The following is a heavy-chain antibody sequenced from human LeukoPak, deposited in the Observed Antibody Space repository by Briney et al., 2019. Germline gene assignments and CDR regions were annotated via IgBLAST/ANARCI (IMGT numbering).Heavy chain of an antibody. CDR2: IYYSGST. D-gene: IGHD6-13*01. J-gene: IGHJ4*02. Sequence: SETLSLTCTVSGGSISSSSYYWGWIRQPPGKGLEWIGSIYYSGSTYYNPSLKSRVTISVDTSKNQFSLKLSSVTAADTAVYYCARDLGYSSSWYYFDYWGQGTLVTVSS. CDR1: GGSISSSSYY. V-gene: IGHV4-39*07. CDR3: ARDLGYSSSWYYFDY.